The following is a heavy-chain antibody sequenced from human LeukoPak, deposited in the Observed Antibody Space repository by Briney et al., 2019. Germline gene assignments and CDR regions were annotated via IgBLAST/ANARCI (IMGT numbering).Heavy chain of an antibody. D-gene: IGHD1-7*01. J-gene: IGHJ5*02. CDR3: ARDTNWNYGSWEDSNFNWFDP. CDR1: GGSISGSAYY. V-gene: IGHV4-39*07. CDR2: IYYTGSMYYNPSSGTT. Sequence: SETLSLTCTVSGGSISGSAYYWGWIRQPPGKGLEWIGSIYYTGSMYYNPSSGTTYYNPSLKSRVTISLDTSKNQFSLKVTSVTAADTAVYYCARDTNWNYGSWEDSNFNWFDPWGQGTLVTVSS.